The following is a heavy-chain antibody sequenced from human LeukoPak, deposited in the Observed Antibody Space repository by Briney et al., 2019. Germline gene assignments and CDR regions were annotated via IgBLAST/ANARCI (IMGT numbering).Heavy chain of an antibody. J-gene: IGHJ4*02. V-gene: IGHV3-23*01. CDR1: GFTFSSYA. D-gene: IGHD2-2*02. Sequence: GGSLRLSCAASGFTFSSYAMRWVRQAPGKGLEWVSAISGSGGSTYYVDSVKGRFTISRDNSKNTLYLQMNSLRAEDTAVYYCAKAYCSSTSCHIDYWGQGTLVTVSS. CDR2: ISGSGGST. CDR3: AKAYCSSTSCHIDY.